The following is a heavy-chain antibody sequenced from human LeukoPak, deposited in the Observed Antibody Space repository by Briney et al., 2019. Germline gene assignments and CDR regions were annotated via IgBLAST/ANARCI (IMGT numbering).Heavy chain of an antibody. CDR1: LDSTTSNF. CDR3: AREILGGFNPGAY. Sequence: PSETLSLTCTVSLDSTTSNFWSWVRQSPGKGPEWIGEIHRSGSPNYNPSLQSRVTISIDRSRNQIALELSSVTAADTAVYYCAREILGGFNPGAYWGQGTLVTVSS. CDR2: IHRSGSP. J-gene: IGHJ4*02. D-gene: IGHD1-14*01. V-gene: IGHV4-4*02.